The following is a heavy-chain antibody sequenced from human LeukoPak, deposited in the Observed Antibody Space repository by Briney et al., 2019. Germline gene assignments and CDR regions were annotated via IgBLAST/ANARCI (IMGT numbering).Heavy chain of an antibody. CDR3: ARGRYSSSWSRGPLGY. Sequence: PSETLSLTCTVSGGSISSYYWSWIRQPPGKGLEWIGYIYYSGSTNYNPSLKSRVTISVDTSKNQFSLKLSSVTAADTAVYYCARGRYSSSWSRGPLGYWGQGTLVTVSS. V-gene: IGHV4-59*12. CDR2: IYYSGST. CDR1: GGSISSYY. D-gene: IGHD6-13*01. J-gene: IGHJ4*02.